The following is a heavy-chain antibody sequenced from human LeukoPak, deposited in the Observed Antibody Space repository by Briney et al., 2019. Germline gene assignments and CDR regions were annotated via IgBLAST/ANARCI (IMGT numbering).Heavy chain of an antibody. CDR2: ISTSGNYI. CDR3: ARGAYNSGGTHEN. D-gene: IGHD3-22*01. J-gene: IGHJ4*02. V-gene: IGHV3-21*01. Sequence: PGGSLRLSCAASGFTFRDYSMNWVRQAPGKGLEWVSYISTSGNYIYYADSVKGRFTISRDNAMNSLYLQMHSLRAEDTALYYCARGAYNSGGTHENWGQGTLVTVSS. CDR1: GFTFRDYS.